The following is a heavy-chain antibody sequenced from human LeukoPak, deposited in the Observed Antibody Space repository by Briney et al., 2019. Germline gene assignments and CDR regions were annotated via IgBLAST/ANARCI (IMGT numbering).Heavy chain of an antibody. D-gene: IGHD5-18*01. Sequence: GGSLRLSCAASGFTFSNHSMNWVRQAPGKGLEWVSSISSLSSYIYYADSLKGRFTISRDNVKNSLYLQMNSLRAEDTAVYYCARGGPRDGYDYWGQGTLVTVSS. V-gene: IGHV3-21*01. J-gene: IGHJ4*02. CDR2: ISSLSSYI. CDR3: ARGGPRDGYDY. CDR1: GFTFSNHS.